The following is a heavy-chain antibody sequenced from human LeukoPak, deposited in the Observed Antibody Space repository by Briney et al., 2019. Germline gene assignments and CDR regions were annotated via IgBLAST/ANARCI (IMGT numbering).Heavy chain of an antibody. CDR3: AREDTVLIQYNYHHYAMDV. CDR2: ISYDGSNK. J-gene: IGHJ6*02. V-gene: IGHV3-30-3*01. Sequence: GGSLRLSCAASGFTFSSYAMHWVRQAPGKGLEWVAVISYDGSNKYYADSVKGRFTISRDNAKNSLFLQMNSLRVEDTAVYYCAREDTVLIQYNYHHYAMDVWGQGTTVTVSS. CDR1: GFTFSSYA. D-gene: IGHD5-18*01.